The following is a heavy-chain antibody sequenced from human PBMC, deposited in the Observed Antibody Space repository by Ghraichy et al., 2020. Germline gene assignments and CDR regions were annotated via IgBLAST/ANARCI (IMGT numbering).Heavy chain of an antibody. CDR1: GFTFSSYG. V-gene: IGHV3-30*03. J-gene: IGHJ4*02. CDR2: ISYDGTNK. Sequence: GGSLRLSCAASGFTFSSYGIHWVRQAPGKGLEWVAVISYDGTNKCYGDSVKGRFTISRDNSKNTVFLQMNSLTGEDTAVYYCARDGVLVRGENFFDYWGQGTLVTVSS. CDR3: ARDGVLVRGENFFDY. D-gene: IGHD3-10*01.